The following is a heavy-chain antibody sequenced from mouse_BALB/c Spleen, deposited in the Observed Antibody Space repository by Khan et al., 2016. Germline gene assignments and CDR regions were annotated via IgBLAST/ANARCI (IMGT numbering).Heavy chain of an antibody. J-gene: IGHJ2*01. V-gene: IGHV3-2*02. D-gene: IGHD1-3*01. Sequence: EVQLQESGPGLVKPSHSLSLTCTVSGYSITSGYGWNWIRQFPGNKLEWMGYISYGGSTNSNPSLKSRNSITRDSSKNQFFLQLYSVTTEDTATCNCARRASITCWGQGTTLTVSS. CDR2: ISYGGST. CDR3: ARRASITC. CDR1: GYSITSGYG.